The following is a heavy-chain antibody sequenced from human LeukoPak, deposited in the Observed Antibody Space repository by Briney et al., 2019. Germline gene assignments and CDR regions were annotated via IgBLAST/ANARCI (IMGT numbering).Heavy chain of an antibody. CDR3: ARAWATDYFDY. CDR2: MYYSGAI. V-gene: IGHV4-59*01. Sequence: SETLSLTCTVSGGSISSYYWSWIRQPPGKGLEWIGYMYYSGAINYNPSLESRVTISVDTSKNQFSLKLSSVAAADTAMYYCARAWATDYFDYWGQGTLVTVSS. CDR1: GGSISSYY. J-gene: IGHJ4*02.